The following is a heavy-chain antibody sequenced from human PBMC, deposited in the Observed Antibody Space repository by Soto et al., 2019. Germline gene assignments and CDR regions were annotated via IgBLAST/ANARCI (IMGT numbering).Heavy chain of an antibody. D-gene: IGHD1-20*01. V-gene: IGHV3-11*01. CDR3: ARRLTGRTTGDWFDP. J-gene: IGHJ5*02. CDR1: GFIFSDYY. Sequence: GGSLRLSCAASGFIFSDYYMTWIRQAPGKGLEWISDISSGGGTSYFADSVRGRFTISRDNANNSLYLQMSNLRAEDTAIYYCARRLTGRTTGDWFDPWGQGTLVTSPQ. CDR2: ISSGGGTS.